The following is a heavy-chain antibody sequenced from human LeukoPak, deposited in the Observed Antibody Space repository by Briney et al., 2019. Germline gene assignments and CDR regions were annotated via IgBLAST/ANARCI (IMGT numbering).Heavy chain of an antibody. D-gene: IGHD6-19*01. CDR2: INPRGGST. J-gene: IGHJ4*02. CDR1: GYTFTSSY. Sequence: ASVKVSCKASGYTFTSSYIHWVRQAPGQGLEWMGIINPRGGSTTYAQKFQGRVTMTRDTSTSTVYMELSGLRSEDTAVYYCARGLGGWGPYYSDYWGQGTLVTVSS. V-gene: IGHV1-46*01. CDR3: ARGLGGWGPYYSDY.